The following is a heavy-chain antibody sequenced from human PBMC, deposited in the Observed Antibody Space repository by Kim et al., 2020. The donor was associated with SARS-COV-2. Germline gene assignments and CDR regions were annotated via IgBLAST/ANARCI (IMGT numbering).Heavy chain of an antibody. CDR3: ASGGLYSMAV. V-gene: IGHV3-74*01. CDR2: INRDGSST. D-gene: IGHD1-26*01. J-gene: IGHJ6*02. Sequence: GGSLRLSCAASGFTFRSYGMFWVRQGPGKGLVWVSHINRDGSSTNYVDSVKGRFTISRDNTKNTLYLQMNSLRAEDTAVYYCASGGLYSMAVWGQGTTVTVSS. CDR1: GFTFRSYG.